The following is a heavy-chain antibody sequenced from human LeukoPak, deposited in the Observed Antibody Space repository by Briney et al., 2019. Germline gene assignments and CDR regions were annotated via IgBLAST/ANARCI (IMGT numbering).Heavy chain of an antibody. Sequence: GRSLRLSCAASGFIFSSYWMSWVRQAPGRGLEWVANIKQDGSEKYYVDSVKGRFTISRDNAKNSLYLQMNSLRAEDTAVYYCARDSGEYCSGGSCSNFDYWGQGTLVTVSS. J-gene: IGHJ4*02. D-gene: IGHD2-15*01. CDR3: ARDSGEYCSGGSCSNFDY. CDR1: GFIFSSYW. V-gene: IGHV3-7*01. CDR2: IKQDGSEK.